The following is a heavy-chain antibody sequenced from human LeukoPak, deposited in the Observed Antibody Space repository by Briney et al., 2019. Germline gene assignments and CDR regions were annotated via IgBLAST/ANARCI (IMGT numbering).Heavy chain of an antibody. CDR1: GFTFSNYA. CDR2: ISASGGTT. Sequence: GGSLRLSCAASGFTFSNYAMSWVRQAPGKGLEWVSSISASGGTTYYADSVKGRFTISRDNSKNTVYLQKNSLRAEDTAVYYCAKVGSMVREFDYWGQGTLVTVSS. D-gene: IGHD3-10*01. J-gene: IGHJ4*02. V-gene: IGHV3-23*01. CDR3: AKVGSMVREFDY.